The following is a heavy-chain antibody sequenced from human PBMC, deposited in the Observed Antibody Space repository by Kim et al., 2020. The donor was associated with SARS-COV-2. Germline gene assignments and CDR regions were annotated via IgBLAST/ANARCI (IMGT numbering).Heavy chain of an antibody. J-gene: IGHJ4*02. Sequence: GGSLRLSCAASGFTFSTYGMHWVRQAPGKGLEWVAVISYDGSNKYYADSVKGRFTISRDNSKNTLYLQMNSLRTEDTAVYYCANIIAVAGTIDYWGQGT. CDR2: ISYDGSNK. V-gene: IGHV3-30*18. CDR1: GFTFSTYG. D-gene: IGHD6-19*01. CDR3: ANIIAVAGTIDY.